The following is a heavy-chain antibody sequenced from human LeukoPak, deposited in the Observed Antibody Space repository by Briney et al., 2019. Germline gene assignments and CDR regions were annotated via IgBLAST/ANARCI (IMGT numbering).Heavy chain of an antibody. Sequence: SETLSLTCTVSGGSISSYYWSWIRQPPGKGLEWIGYIYYSGSTNYSPSLKSRVTISVDTSKNQFSLKLSSVTAADTAVYYCAKGALAAPLIHAEYFQHWGQGTLVTVSS. J-gene: IGHJ1*01. CDR1: GGSISSYY. D-gene: IGHD6-13*01. CDR3: AKGALAAPLIHAEYFQH. V-gene: IGHV4-59*08. CDR2: IYYSGST.